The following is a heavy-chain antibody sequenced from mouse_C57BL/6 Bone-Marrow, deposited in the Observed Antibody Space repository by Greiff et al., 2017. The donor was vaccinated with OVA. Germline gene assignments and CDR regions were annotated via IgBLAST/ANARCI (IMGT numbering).Heavy chain of an antibody. CDR1: GYSITSGYY. D-gene: IGHD1-1*01. V-gene: IGHV3-6*01. CDR3: ARERGYYYGSSLYAMDY. J-gene: IGHJ4*01. CDR2: ISYDGSN. Sequence: EVKLMESGPGLVKPSQSLSLTCSVTGYSITSGYYWNWIRQFPGNKLEWMGYISYDGSNNYNPSLKNRISITLDTSKNQFFLKLNSVTTEDTATYYCARERGYYYGSSLYAMDYWGQGTSVTVSS.